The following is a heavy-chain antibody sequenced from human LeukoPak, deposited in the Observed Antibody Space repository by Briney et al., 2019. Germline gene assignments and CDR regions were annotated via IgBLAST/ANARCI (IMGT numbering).Heavy chain of an antibody. CDR1: GFTFSSYG. J-gene: IGHJ6*02. CDR3: ARELHYGPDYYYYGMVV. D-gene: IGHD3-10*01. V-gene: IGHV3-33*01. CDR2: IRYDGSNK. Sequence: GGSLRLSCAASGFTFSSYGMHWVRQAPGKGLEWVAVIRYDGSNKYYADSVKGRFTISRDNSKNTLYLQMNSLRAEDTAVYYCARELHYGPDYYYYGMVVWGQGTTVTVSS.